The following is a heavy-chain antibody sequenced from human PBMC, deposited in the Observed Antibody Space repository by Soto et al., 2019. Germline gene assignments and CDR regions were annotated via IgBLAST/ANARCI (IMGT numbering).Heavy chain of an antibody. CDR2: INAGNGNT. CDR3: ARDNRYEFWSGYLTGNWIDP. CDR1: GYTFTSYA. D-gene: IGHD3-3*01. J-gene: IGHJ5*02. V-gene: IGHV1-3*01. Sequence: ASVKVSCKASGYTFTSYAMHWVRQAPGQRLEWMGWINAGNGNTKYSQKFQGRVTITRDTSASTAYMELSSLRSEDTAVYYCARDNRYEFWSGYLTGNWIDPWGQGTLVTVSS.